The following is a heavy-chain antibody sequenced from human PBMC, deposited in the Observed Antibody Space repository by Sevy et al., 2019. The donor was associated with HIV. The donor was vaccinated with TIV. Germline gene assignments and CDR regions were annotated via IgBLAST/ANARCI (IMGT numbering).Heavy chain of an antibody. J-gene: IGHJ5*02. CDR3: ARDREGYCSSTSCYWGNWFDP. V-gene: IGHV4-61*01. D-gene: IGHD2-2*01. CDR1: GGSVSSGSYY. CDR2: IYYSGST. Sequence: SETLSITCTVSGGSVSSGSYYWSWIRQPPGKGLEWIGYIYYSGSTNYNPSLKSRVTISVDTSKNQFSLKLSSVTAADTAVYYCARDREGYCSSTSCYWGNWFDPWGQGTLVTVSS.